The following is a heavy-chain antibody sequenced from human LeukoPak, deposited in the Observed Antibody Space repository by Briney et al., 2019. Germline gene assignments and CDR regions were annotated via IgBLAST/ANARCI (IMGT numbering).Heavy chain of an antibody. D-gene: IGHD2-15*01. CDR1: GFTFSSYA. CDR3: ARDLRLGYCSGGSCYSDY. Sequence: QPGGSLRLSCAASGFTFSSYAMSWVRQAPGKGLEWVANIKQDGSEKYYVDSVKGRFTISRDNAKNSLYLQMSSLRAEDTAVYYCARDLRLGYCSGGSCYSDYWGQGTLVTVSS. J-gene: IGHJ4*02. V-gene: IGHV3-7*01. CDR2: IKQDGSEK.